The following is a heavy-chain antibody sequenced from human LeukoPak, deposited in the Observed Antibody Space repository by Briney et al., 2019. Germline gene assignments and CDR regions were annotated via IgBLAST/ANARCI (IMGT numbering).Heavy chain of an antibody. J-gene: IGHJ5*02. CDR1: GFPFSTYT. CDR2: ITSSSSFT. CDR3: ARSVGSYYGDL. V-gene: IGHV3-21*01. D-gene: IGHD3-22*01. Sequence: GGSLRLSCAASGFPFSTYTMSWVRQAPRKGLDWVASITSSSSFTYYADSVKGRFTISRDNAKNSLYLQMNSLRVEDTAVYYCARSVGSYYGDLWGQGTLVTVSS.